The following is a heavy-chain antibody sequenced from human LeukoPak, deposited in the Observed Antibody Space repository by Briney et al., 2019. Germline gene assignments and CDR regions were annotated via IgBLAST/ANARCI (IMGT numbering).Heavy chain of an antibody. V-gene: IGHV3-74*03. CDR3: ARIDSRDYFDY. J-gene: IGHJ4*02. D-gene: IGHD3-9*01. Sequence: GGSLRLSCAASGFPFSGYWMHWVRQAPGKGLVWVSRINGDGSSTTYADSVKGRFTISRDNSKNTLYLQMNSLRAEDTAVYYCARIDSRDYFDYWGQGTLVTVSS. CDR1: GFPFSGYW. CDR2: INGDGSST.